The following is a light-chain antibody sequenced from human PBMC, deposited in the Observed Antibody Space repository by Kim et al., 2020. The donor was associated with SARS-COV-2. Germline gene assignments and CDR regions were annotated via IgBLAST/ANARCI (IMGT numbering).Light chain of an antibody. CDR2: TAS. CDR1: QSISGW. V-gene: IGKV1-5*03. J-gene: IGKJ4*01. Sequence: DIQMTQSPSTLSASVGYRVSITCRASQSISGWLAWYQQKPGKAPKLLINTASNLESGVPSRFSGSGFGTEFTLTISSLQPDDFASYYCQQYNSYPLTFGGGTKVDIK. CDR3: QQYNSYPLT.